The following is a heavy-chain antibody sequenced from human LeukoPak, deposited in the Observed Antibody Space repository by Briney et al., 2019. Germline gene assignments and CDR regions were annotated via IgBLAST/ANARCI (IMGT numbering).Heavy chain of an antibody. V-gene: IGHV3-15*01. CDR2: IKSKTDGGTT. J-gene: IGHJ4*02. D-gene: IGHD3-9*01. CDR1: GFTFSNAW. CDR3: AREGGLYDILTGYPYYFDY. Sequence: GGSLRLSCAASGFTFSNAWMSWVRQAPGKGLEWVGRIKSKTDGGTTDYAAPVKGRFTISRDDSKNTLYLQMNSLRAEDTAVYYCAREGGLYDILTGYPYYFDYWGQGTLVTVSS.